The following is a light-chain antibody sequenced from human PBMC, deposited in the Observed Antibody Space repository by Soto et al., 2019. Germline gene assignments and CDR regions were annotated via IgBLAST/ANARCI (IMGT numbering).Light chain of an antibody. J-gene: IGLJ3*02. CDR2: DNN. CDR1: SSNIGNNP. CDR3: GTWDNSLSAWV. V-gene: IGLV1-51*01. Sequence: QAVLTQPPSVSAAPGQKVTISCSGGSSNIGNNPVCWYQQLPGTAPKLLFYDNNKGPSGIPDRFSGSKSGTSATLGITGLQTGDEADYYCGTWDNSLSAWVFGGGTKVTVL.